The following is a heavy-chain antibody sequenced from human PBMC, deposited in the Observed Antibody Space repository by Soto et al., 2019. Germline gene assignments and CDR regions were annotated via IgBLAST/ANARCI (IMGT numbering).Heavy chain of an antibody. CDR2: ISGSGGST. V-gene: IGHV3-23*01. Sequence: HPGGSLRLSCAASGFTFSSYAMSWVRQAPGKGLEWVSAISGSGGSTYYADSVKGRFTISRDNSKNNLYLQMNSLRAEDTAVYFCAKGSVVTYLGYWGQGTLVTVSS. D-gene: IGHD3-22*01. CDR1: GFTFSSYA. J-gene: IGHJ4*02. CDR3: AKGSVVTYLGY.